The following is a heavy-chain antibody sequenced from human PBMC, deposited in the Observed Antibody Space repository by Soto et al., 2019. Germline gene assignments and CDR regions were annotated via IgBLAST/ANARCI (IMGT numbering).Heavy chain of an antibody. CDR1: GVSVSVVDYY. CDR2: IYSSGTI. V-gene: IGHV4-31*03. Sequence: SETLSLTCTVSGVSVSVVDYYWGWIRQHPGKGLEWIGYIYSSGTIYQNPSLRTRLTISVDTPKNQFSLKLRSVTAADTAVYYCVRGGGGSPSNWFAPWGQGTLVTVSS. J-gene: IGHJ5*02. D-gene: IGHD2-15*01. CDR3: VRGGGGSPSNWFAP.